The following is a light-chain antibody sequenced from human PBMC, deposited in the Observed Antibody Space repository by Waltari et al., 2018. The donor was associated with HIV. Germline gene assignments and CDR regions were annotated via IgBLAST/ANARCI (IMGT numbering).Light chain of an antibody. J-gene: IGLJ3*02. V-gene: IGLV1-40*01. Sequence: QSVLTQPPSVSGAPGQRVIISCTGSSSNTGAGYHVHWYQQLPGAAPKLLIYGNTVRPSGVTDRFSGSKSGSSASLAITGLQAEDEASYYCQSYDRSLSAWVFGGGTKLTVL. CDR3: QSYDRSLSAWV. CDR1: SSNTGAGYH. CDR2: GNT.